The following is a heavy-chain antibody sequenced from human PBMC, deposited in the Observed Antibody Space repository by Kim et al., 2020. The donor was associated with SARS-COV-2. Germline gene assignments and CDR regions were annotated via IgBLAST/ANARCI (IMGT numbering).Heavy chain of an antibody. V-gene: IGHV3-23*01. CDR3: AKDRDSSGWYVSGY. Sequence: ADSVKGRFTISRDNSKNTLDLQMNSLRAEDTAVYYCAKDRDSSGWYVSGYWGQGTLVTVSS. D-gene: IGHD6-19*01. J-gene: IGHJ4*02.